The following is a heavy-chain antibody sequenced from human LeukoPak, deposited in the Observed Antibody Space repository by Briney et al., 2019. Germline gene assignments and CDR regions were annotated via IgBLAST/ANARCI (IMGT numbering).Heavy chain of an antibody. V-gene: IGHV4-34*01. J-gene: IGHJ6*03. D-gene: IGHD4-17*01. Sequence: SEPLPLTCAVYGGPFSGYYLSWIRQPPAKGLDWIGEINHSGSTNYNPSLKSRVTISVDTSKNQFSLKLSSVTAADTAVYYCARGAVTNYYYYMDVWGKGTTVTVSS. CDR3: ARGAVTNYYYYMDV. CDR2: INHSGST. CDR1: GGPFSGYY.